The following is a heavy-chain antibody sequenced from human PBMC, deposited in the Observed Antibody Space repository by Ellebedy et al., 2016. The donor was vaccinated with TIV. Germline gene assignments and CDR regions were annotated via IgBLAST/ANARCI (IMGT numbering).Heavy chain of an antibody. D-gene: IGHD1-26*01. CDR3: AKDLSGGSGSYFFQH. CDR1: GFTFSSYG. CDR2: ISYDGSNK. J-gene: IGHJ1*01. Sequence: GESLKISCAASGFTFSSYGMHWVRQAPGKGLEWVAVISYDGSNKYYADSVKGRFTISRDNSKNTLYLQMNSLRAEDTAVYYCAKDLSGGSGSYFFQHWGQGTLVTVSS. V-gene: IGHV3-30*18.